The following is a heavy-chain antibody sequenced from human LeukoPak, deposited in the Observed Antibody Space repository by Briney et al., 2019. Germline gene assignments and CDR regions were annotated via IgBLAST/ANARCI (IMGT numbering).Heavy chain of an antibody. J-gene: IGHJ4*02. V-gene: IGHV1-69*05. CDR2: IIPIFGTA. CDR1: GYTFTSYG. CDR3: ASSGSYYYFDY. D-gene: IGHD1-26*01. Sequence: SVKVSCKASGYTFTSYGISWVRQAPGQGLEWMGGIIPIFGTANYAQKFQGRVTITTDESTSTAYMELSSLRSEDTAVYYCASSGSYYYFDYWGQGTLVTVSS.